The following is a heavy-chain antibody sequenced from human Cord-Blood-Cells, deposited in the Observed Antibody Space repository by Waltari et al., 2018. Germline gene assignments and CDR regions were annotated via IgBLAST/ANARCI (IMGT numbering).Heavy chain of an antibody. V-gene: IGHV3-13*01. D-gene: IGHD3-16*01. J-gene: IGHJ6*02. CDR1: GFTFSSYD. Sequence: EVQLVESGGGLVQPGGSLRLSCAASGFTFSSYDMHWVRQATGKGLEWVSAIGTAGYTYYPGSVKGRFTISRENAKNSLYLQMNSLRAGDTAVYYCARGPRGGFYYYGMDVWGQGTTVTVSS. CDR2: IGTAGYT. CDR3: ARGPRGGFYYYGMDV.